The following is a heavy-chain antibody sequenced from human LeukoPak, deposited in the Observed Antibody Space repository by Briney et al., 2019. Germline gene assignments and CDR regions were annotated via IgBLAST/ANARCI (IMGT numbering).Heavy chain of an antibody. Sequence: GGSLRLSCVASGFAFSTSGMSWFRQTPGRGPEWVSGTSETGGARYYADSVRGRFTISKDNSKNTLFLQMDNLRAEDTALYYCAKAIARHRDLDAFDIWGQGTLVSVSS. CDR3: AKAIARHRDLDAFDI. V-gene: IGHV3-23*01. CDR1: GFAFSTSG. CDR2: TSETGGAR. D-gene: IGHD2-21*01. J-gene: IGHJ3*02.